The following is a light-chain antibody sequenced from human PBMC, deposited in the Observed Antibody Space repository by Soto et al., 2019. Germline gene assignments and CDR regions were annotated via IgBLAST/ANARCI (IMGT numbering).Light chain of an antibody. CDR3: QQYGTVPRT. CDR2: GAS. Sequence: EIVLTQSPGTLSLSPGERATLSCRASQTINRSFLAWYQHKPGQAPRLLIYGASSRATGIPDRFSGSGSGTDFILSSRRLEPEDFSMYYRQQYGTVPRTFGQGTKVAIK. J-gene: IGKJ1*01. CDR1: QTINRSF. V-gene: IGKV3-20*01.